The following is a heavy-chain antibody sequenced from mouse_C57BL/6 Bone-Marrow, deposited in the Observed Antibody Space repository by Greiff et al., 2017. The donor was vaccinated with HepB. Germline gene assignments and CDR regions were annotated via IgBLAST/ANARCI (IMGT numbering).Heavy chain of an antibody. J-gene: IGHJ4*01. Sequence: VHVKQSVAELVRPGASVKLSCTASGFNIKNTYMHWVKQRPEQGLEWIGRIDPANGNTKYAPKFQSKATITADTSSNTAYLQLSSLTSEDTAIYYCARYDYDGTGGMDYWGQGTSVTVSS. CDR1: GFNIKNTY. V-gene: IGHV14-3*01. D-gene: IGHD2-4*01. CDR3: ARYDYDGTGGMDY. CDR2: IDPANGNT.